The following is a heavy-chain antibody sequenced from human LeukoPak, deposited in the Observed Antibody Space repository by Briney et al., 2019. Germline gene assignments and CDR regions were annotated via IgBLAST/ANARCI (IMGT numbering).Heavy chain of an antibody. CDR3: ARVYAQRNWFDP. Sequence: SQTLSLTCAVSGGSISSGGYSWSWIRQPPGKGLEWIGYIYHSGSTYYNPSLKSRVTISVDTSKNQFSLKLSSVTAADTAVYYCARVYAQRNWFDPWGQGTLVTVSS. D-gene: IGHD2-8*01. J-gene: IGHJ5*02. CDR1: GGSISSGGYS. CDR2: IYHSGST. V-gene: IGHV4-30-2*05.